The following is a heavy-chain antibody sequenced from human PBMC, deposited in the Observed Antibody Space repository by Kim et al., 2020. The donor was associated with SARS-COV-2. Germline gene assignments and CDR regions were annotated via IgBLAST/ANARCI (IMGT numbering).Heavy chain of an antibody. J-gene: IGHJ3*02. D-gene: IGHD3-10*01. V-gene: IGHV3-7*04. CDR3: AREKYYYGSGSRRDAFDI. Sequence: KGRFTISRDNAKNSLYLQMNSLRAEDTAVYYCAREKYYYGSGSRRDAFDIWGQGTMVTVSS.